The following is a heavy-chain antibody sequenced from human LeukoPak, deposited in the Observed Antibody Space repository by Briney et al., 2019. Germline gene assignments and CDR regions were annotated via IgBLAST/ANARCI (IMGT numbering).Heavy chain of an antibody. Sequence: GGSLRLSCAAPGFTVNSKYMNWVRQAPGKGLEWVSVIYSGGSTYYADSVKGRFTISRDNSKNTLYLQMNSLRAADTAVYYCARAAVSRPSTYYFDYWGQGTLVTVSS. CDR1: GFTVNSKY. CDR2: IYSGGST. D-gene: IGHD2/OR15-2a*01. J-gene: IGHJ4*02. CDR3: ARAAVSRPSTYYFDY. V-gene: IGHV3-53*01.